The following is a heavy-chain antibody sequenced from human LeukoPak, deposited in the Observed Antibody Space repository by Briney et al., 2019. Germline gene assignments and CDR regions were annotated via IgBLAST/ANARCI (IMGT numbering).Heavy chain of an antibody. CDR1: GGSISSHY. D-gene: IGHD6-19*01. CDR2: IYYSGST. J-gene: IGHJ4*02. CDR3: ASLSSGWCLYFDY. Sequence: PSETLSLTCTVSGGSISSHYWSWIRQPPGKGLEWIGYIYYSGSTNYNPSLKSRVTISVDTSKNQFSLKLSSVTAADTAVYYCASLSSGWCLYFDYWGQGTLVTVSS. V-gene: IGHV4-59*11.